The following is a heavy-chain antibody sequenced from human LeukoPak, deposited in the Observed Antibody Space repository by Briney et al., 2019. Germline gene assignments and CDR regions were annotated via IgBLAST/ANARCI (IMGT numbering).Heavy chain of an antibody. CDR1: GGSISSYY. J-gene: IGHJ4*02. Sequence: SETLSLTCTVSGGSISSYYWNWIRQPPGRGLEWIGYIHSSGSTDYNPSLKSRVSMSLDGSKNQFSLQLSSVTAADTAVYYCAGSRLSINWYIFNYWGQGALVTVSS. CDR3: AGSRLSINWYIFNY. CDR2: IHSSGST. V-gene: IGHV4-59*01. D-gene: IGHD6-13*01.